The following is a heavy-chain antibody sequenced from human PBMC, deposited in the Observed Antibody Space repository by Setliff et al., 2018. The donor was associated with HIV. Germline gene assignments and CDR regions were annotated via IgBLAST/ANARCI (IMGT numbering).Heavy chain of an antibody. D-gene: IGHD5-12*01. V-gene: IGHV1-69*13. CDR2: IIPSYRTV. CDR1: EYTFTDYF. CDR3: ASGGVSGSTWYSLFDS. Sequence: GASVKVSCKASEYTFTDYFIHWVRQAPGQGLEWVGGIIPSYRTVTSAERFQGRIKITADESATSGYMELSNLRSDDTAIYYCASGGVSGSTWYSLFDSWGQGTLVTVSS. J-gene: IGHJ4*02.